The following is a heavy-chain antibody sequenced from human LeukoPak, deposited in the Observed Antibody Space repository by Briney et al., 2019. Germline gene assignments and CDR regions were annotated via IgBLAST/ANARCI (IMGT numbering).Heavy chain of an antibody. D-gene: IGHD4-17*01. J-gene: IGHJ2*01. CDR2: IYSGGST. Sequence: GGSLRLSCAASGFTVSSNYMSWVRQAPGKGLEWVSVIYSGGSTYYADSVKGRFTISRDNSKNTLYLQMNSLRAEDTAVYYCARTVTMEWYFDPWGRGILVTVSS. CDR1: GFTVSSNY. V-gene: IGHV3-53*01. CDR3: ARTVTMEWYFDP.